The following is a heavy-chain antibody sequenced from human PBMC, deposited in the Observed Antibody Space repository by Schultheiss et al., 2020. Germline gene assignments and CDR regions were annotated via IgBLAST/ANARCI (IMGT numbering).Heavy chain of an antibody. CDR3: VRGRRNYQYGMDV. J-gene: IGHJ6*02. CDR2: INHSGST. V-gene: IGHV4-34*01. Sequence: GSLRLSCAASGFTFSSYSMNWVRQAPGKGLEWIGEINHSGSTNYNPSLKSRVTISVDTSKNQFSLKLSSVTAADTAVYYCVRGRRNYQYGMDVWGQGTTVTVSS. CDR1: GFTFSSYS.